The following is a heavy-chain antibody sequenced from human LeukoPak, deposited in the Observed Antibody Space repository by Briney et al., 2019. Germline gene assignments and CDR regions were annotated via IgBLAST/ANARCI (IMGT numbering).Heavy chain of an antibody. CDR1: GGSISSSSYY. D-gene: IGHD2-15*01. CDR2: IYYSGST. V-gene: IGHV4-39*01. Sequence: PSETLSLTWTVSGGSISSSSYYWGWIRQPPGKGLEWIGSIYYSGSTYYNPSLKSRVTISVDTSKNQFSLKLSSVTAADTAVYYCARHLEAVVVVAAWGQGTMVTVSS. CDR3: ARHLEAVVVVAA. J-gene: IGHJ3*01.